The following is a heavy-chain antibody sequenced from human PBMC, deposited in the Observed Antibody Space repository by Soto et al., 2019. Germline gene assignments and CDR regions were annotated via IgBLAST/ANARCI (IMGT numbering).Heavy chain of an antibody. CDR2: ISGSGGTT. CDR1: GFTFSSYA. CDR3: AKTADGWFSAFDI. Sequence: EVQLLESGGGLVQPGGSLRLSCAASGFTFSSYAMSWVRQAPGKGLAWVSAISGSGGTTYYADSVKGRFPFSRADSRNTLYLTMNSLRAAATAVYNCAKTADGWFSAFDIWCQGTGVSVSS. D-gene: IGHD6-19*01. V-gene: IGHV3-23*01. J-gene: IGHJ3*02.